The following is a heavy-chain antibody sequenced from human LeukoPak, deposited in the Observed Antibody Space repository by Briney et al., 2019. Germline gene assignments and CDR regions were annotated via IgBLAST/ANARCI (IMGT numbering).Heavy chain of an antibody. CDR2: IWYDGSNK. J-gene: IGHJ6*03. Sequence: GRSLRLSCAASGFSFNSYGMHWVRQAPGKGLEWVAVIWYDGSNKYYTDSVKGRFTISRDDSKNTLFLQMNGLRVEDTAVYYCAKMREQLHPLYYYDMDVWGKGTTVTVSS. D-gene: IGHD1/OR15-1a*01. CDR1: GFSFNSYG. V-gene: IGHV3-33*06. CDR3: AKMREQLHPLYYYDMDV.